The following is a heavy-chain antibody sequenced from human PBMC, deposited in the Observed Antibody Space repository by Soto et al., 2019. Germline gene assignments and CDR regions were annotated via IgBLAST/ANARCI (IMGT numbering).Heavy chain of an antibody. J-gene: IGHJ4*02. D-gene: IGHD2-15*01. CDR2: IYYSGST. V-gene: IGHV4-31*03. CDR3: ARGLDGYCSGGSCLGFDY. CDR1: GGSISSGGYY. Sequence: QVQLQESGPGLVKPSQTLSLTCPVSGGSISSGGYYWSWIRQHPGKGLEWIGYIYYSGSTYYNPTIKSRVTILVDTSKNQCCLKLSSVTAADTAVYYCARGLDGYCSGGSCLGFDYCGQGTLVTVSS.